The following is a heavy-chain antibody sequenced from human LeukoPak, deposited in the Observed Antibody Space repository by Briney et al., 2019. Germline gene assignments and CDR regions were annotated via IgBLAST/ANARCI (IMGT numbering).Heavy chain of an antibody. CDR3: ARGPGYSYYYYMDV. J-gene: IGHJ6*03. CDR1: GGSISSYY. CDR2: IYYSGST. V-gene: IGHV4-59*01. Sequence: SETLSLTCTVSGGSISSYYWSWIRQPPGKGLEWIGYIYYSGSTNYNPSLKSRVTISVDTSKNQFSLKLSSVTAADTAVYYCARGPGYSYYYYMDVWGKGTTVTVSS. D-gene: IGHD3-9*01.